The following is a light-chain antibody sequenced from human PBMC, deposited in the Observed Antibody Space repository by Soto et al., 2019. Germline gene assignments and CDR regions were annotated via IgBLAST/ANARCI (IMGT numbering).Light chain of an antibody. Sequence: EIVMTQSPATLSLSPGERATLSWRSSQSVSSSYLAWYQQKPGQAPRLLIYGASSRATGIPDRFSGSGSGTDFTLTISRLEPEDFAVYYCQQYGSSPRTFGQGTRLEI. CDR1: QSVSSSY. CDR2: GAS. V-gene: IGKV3-20*01. CDR3: QQYGSSPRT. J-gene: IGKJ5*01.